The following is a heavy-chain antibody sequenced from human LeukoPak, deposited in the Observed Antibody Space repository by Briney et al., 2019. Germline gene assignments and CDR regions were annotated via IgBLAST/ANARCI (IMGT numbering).Heavy chain of an antibody. V-gene: IGHV3-30*03. J-gene: IGHJ4*02. CDR3: ASPIVVVPATDY. Sequence: SGGSLRLSCAASGFTFSSYGMPWVRQAPGKGLEWVAVISYDGSNKYYADSVKGRFTISRDNSKNTLYLQMNSLRAEDTAVYYCASPIVVVPATDYWGQGTLVTVSS. CDR1: GFTFSSYG. D-gene: IGHD2-2*01. CDR2: ISYDGSNK.